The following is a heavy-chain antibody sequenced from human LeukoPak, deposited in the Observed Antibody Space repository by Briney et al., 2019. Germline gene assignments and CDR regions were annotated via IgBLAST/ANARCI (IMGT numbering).Heavy chain of an antibody. J-gene: IGHJ4*02. D-gene: IGHD3-22*01. Sequence: GGSLRLSCAASGFTFDDYAMHWVRQAPGKGLEWVSGISWNSGSIGYADSVKDRFTISRDNAKNSLYLQMNSLRAEDTALYYCAKARYYYDSSGYWSFDYWGQGTLVTVSS. CDR3: AKARYYYDSSGYWSFDY. V-gene: IGHV3-9*01. CDR2: ISWNSGSI. CDR1: GFTFDDYA.